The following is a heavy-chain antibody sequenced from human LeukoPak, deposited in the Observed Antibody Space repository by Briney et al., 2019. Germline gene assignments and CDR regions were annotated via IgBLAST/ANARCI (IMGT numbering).Heavy chain of an antibody. CDR3: ARDQGSSWGRDNAFDI. J-gene: IGHJ3*02. Sequence: GGPLSLPCAPSGFPLCIFRVRYVPQAPGEGREGVANIKQYGSNIYYADSVKGRFTISRDNAKNSLYLQMNSLRAEDTAVYYCARDQGSSWGRDNAFDIWGQGTMVTVSS. CDR2: IKQYGSNI. V-gene: IGHV3-7*01. CDR1: GFPLCIFR. D-gene: IGHD6-13*01.